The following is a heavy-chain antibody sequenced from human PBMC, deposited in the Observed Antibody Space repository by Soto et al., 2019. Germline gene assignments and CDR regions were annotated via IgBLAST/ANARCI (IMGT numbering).Heavy chain of an antibody. CDR2: INHSGST. V-gene: IGHV4-34*01. CDR1: GGSFSGYY. J-gene: IGHJ5*02. D-gene: IGHD3-9*01. Sequence: SETLSLTCAVYGGSFSGYYWSWIRQPPGKGLEWIGEINHSGSTNYNPSLKSRVTISVDTSKNQFSLKLSSVTAADTAVYYCARGLVLRYFDWLLYPRSNWFDPWGQGTLVTSPQ. CDR3: ARGLVLRYFDWLLYPRSNWFDP.